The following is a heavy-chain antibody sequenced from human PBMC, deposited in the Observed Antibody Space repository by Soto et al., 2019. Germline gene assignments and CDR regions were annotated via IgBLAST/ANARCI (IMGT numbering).Heavy chain of an antibody. CDR3: AKDVLGLWFGELP. D-gene: IGHD3-10*01. CDR1: GVTCNNYA. J-gene: IGHJ5*02. V-gene: IGHV3-23*01. CDR2: ISGTGGST. Sequence: GGPMILSCAASGVTCNNYAMNWVRQAPGKGLEWVATISGTGGSTYYADSVKGRFTISRDNSKNTLYLQMNSLRAEDTAVYYCAKDVLGLWFGELPWGQGTLVTVSS.